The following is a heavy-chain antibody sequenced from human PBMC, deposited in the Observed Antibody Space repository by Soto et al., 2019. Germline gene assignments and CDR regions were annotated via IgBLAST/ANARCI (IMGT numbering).Heavy chain of an antibody. CDR3: AGRLYFDL. CDR1: RFTFRSYW. D-gene: IGHD1-26*01. V-gene: IGHV3-7*01. CDR2: IKQDGSEK. Sequence: GGSLRLSCAASRFTFRSYWMSWVRQAPGKGLEWVANIKQDGSEKNYVDSVKGRFTISRDNAKNSLYLQMNSLRAEDTAVYYCAGRLYFDLWGRGTLVTVSS. J-gene: IGHJ2*01.